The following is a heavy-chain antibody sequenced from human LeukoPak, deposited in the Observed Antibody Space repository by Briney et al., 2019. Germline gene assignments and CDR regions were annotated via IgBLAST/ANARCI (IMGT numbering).Heavy chain of an antibody. Sequence: ASVKVSCKASGYTFTSYYIHWVRQAPGQGLEWMGIINPSNGGATYAQKFQGRVTMTRDTSTSTVYMELSSLRSEDTAVYYCARRIAVANTFDYWGQGTLVTVSS. V-gene: IGHV1-46*01. CDR2: INPSNGGA. CDR3: ARRIAVANTFDY. D-gene: IGHD6-19*01. J-gene: IGHJ4*02. CDR1: GYTFTSYY.